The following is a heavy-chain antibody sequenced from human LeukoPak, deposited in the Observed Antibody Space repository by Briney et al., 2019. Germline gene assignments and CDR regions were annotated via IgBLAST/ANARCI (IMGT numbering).Heavy chain of an antibody. CDR2: INPNSGGT. CDR1: GYTFTGYY. Sequence: EASVKVSCKASGYTFTGYYMHWVRRAPGQGLEWMGWINPNSGGTNYAQKFQGRVTMTRDTSISTAYMELSRLRSDDTAVYYCARDRVVCGGSCYQEYFQHWGQGTLVTVSS. J-gene: IGHJ1*01. D-gene: IGHD2-15*01. V-gene: IGHV1-2*02. CDR3: ARDRVVCGGSCYQEYFQH.